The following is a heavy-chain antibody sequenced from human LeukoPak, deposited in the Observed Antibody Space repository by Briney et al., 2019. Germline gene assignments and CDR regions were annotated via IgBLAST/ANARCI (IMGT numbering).Heavy chain of an antibody. Sequence: SETLSLTCAVYGGSFSGYYWSWIRQPPGKGLEWIGEINHSGSTNYNPSLKSRVTISVDTSKNQFSLKLSSVTAADTAEYYCARGHIIVATKGWFDPWGQGTLVTVSS. CDR3: ARGHIIVATKGWFDP. V-gene: IGHV4-34*01. CDR2: INHSGST. J-gene: IGHJ5*02. CDR1: GGSFSGYY. D-gene: IGHD5-12*01.